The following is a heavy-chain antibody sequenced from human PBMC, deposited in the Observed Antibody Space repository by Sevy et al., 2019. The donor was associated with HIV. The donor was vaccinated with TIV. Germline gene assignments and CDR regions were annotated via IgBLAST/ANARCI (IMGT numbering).Heavy chain of an antibody. D-gene: IGHD5-18*01. CDR3: SRDLRLRGYSYGCFDY. CDR2: INPNSGDT. V-gene: IGHV1-2*02. CDR1: GYTFTGQY. Sequence: ASVKVSCKASGYTFTGQYIHWVRQAPGQGLEWMGWINPNSGDTNYAQEVQGRVTMTRDTSISTAYMELSGLKSDDTAVYYCSRDLRLRGYSYGCFDYWGQGTLVIVSS. J-gene: IGHJ4*02.